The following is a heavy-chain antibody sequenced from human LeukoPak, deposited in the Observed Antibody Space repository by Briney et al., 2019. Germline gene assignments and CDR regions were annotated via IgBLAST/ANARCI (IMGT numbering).Heavy chain of an antibody. V-gene: IGHV3-66*01. CDR3: ARGPSYSTGWYCLDY. Sequence: PGGSLRLSCAASGFTVSSNYMSWVRQAPGKGLEWVSVIYSGGSTYYADSVKGRFTISRDNSKNTLYLQMNSLRAEDTAVYYCARGPSYSTGWYCLDYWGQGTLVTVSS. D-gene: IGHD6-19*01. CDR1: GFTVSSNY. J-gene: IGHJ4*02. CDR2: IYSGGST.